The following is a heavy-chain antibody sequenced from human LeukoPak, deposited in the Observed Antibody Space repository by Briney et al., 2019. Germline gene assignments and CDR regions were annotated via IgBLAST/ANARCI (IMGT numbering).Heavy chain of an antibody. CDR3: ARAPSGYDPY. Sequence: GGSLRLSCAASGFTFSSYAMSWVRQAPGKGLEWVSSISSSSSYIYYADSVKGRFTISRDNAKNSLYLQMNSLRAEDTAVYYCARAPSGYDPYWGQGTLVTVSS. V-gene: IGHV3-21*01. CDR1: GFTFSSYA. D-gene: IGHD5-12*01. J-gene: IGHJ4*02. CDR2: ISSSSSYI.